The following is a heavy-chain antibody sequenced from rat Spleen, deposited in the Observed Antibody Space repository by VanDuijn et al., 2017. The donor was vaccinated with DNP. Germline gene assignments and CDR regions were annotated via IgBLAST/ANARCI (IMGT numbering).Heavy chain of an antibody. V-gene: IGHV5-22*01. CDR3: ASHTYYGYDYFVY. D-gene: IGHD1-9*01. Sequence: EVQLVESGGGLVQPGRSLKVSCVASGFTFSDYYMAWVRQAPKKGLEWVASISYDGSSIYYGDSVKGRFTISRDNAEGTLNLQMNSLRSEDTATYYCASHTYYGYDYFVYWGQGVMVTVSS. J-gene: IGHJ2*01. CDR2: ISYDGSSI. CDR1: GFTFSDYY.